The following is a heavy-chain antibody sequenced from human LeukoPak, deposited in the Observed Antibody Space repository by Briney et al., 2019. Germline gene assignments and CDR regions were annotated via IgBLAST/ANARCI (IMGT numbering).Heavy chain of an antibody. CDR3: ARNGDYGDYVDY. V-gene: IGHV4-59*12. CDR1: GGSISSYY. D-gene: IGHD4-17*01. J-gene: IGHJ4*02. CDR2: IYYSGST. Sequence: PSETLSLTCTVSGGSISSYYWSWIRQPPGKGLEWIGYIYYSGSTNYNPSLKSRVTISVDKSKNQFSLKLSSVTAADTAVYYCARNGDYGDYVDYWGQGTLVTVSS.